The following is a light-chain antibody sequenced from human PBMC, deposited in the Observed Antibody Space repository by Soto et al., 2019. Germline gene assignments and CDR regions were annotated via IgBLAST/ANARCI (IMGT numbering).Light chain of an antibody. Sequence: DIQMTQSPSTLSASVGDRVTITCRASQSISSWLAWYQQKPGKAPKLLIYDASSLESGAPSRFSGSGSGTEFTLTISSLQPDDFATYYCQQYNSYLTFGGGTKVDI. CDR2: DAS. CDR1: QSISSW. V-gene: IGKV1-5*01. CDR3: QQYNSYLT. J-gene: IGKJ4*01.